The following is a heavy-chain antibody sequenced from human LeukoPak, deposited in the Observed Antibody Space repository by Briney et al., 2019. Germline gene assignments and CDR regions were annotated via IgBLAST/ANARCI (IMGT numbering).Heavy chain of an antibody. CDR3: ARGSRPVYNLLTGKRYFDY. CDR1: GGTFSSYA. D-gene: IGHD3-9*01. Sequence: SVKVSCKASGGTFSSYAISWVRQAPGQGLEWMGGIIPIFGTANYAQKFRGRLTMTRDMSTSTVYMELSSLRSEDTAVYYCARGSRPVYNLLTGKRYFDYWGQGTLLTVSS. V-gene: IGHV1-69*05. J-gene: IGHJ4*02. CDR2: IIPIFGTA.